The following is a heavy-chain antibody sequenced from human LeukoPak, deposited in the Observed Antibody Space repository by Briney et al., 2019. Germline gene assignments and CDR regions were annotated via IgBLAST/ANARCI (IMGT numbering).Heavy chain of an antibody. D-gene: IGHD3/OR15-3a*01. CDR1: GYSISSGYY. J-gene: IGHJ4*02. CDR2: IYHSGST. CDR3: ARQTGSGLFTLP. V-gene: IGHV4-38-2*02. Sequence: PSETLSLTCTVSGYSISSGYYWGWIRQPPGKGLEWIGSIYHSGSTYYNPSLKSRVTISVDTSKNQFSLKLSSVTAADTAVYYCARQTGSGLFTLPGGQGTLVTVSS.